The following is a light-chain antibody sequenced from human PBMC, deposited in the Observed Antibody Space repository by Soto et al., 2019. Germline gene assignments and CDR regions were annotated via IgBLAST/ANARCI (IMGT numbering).Light chain of an antibody. Sequence: QSALTQPRSVSGSPGQSVTISCTGTSSDVGGYNYVSWYQQHPGKAPKLNDVSKRPSGVPDRFSGSKSGNTASLTISGLQAEDEADYYCCSSAGTYTSVFGGGTKLTVL. CDR1: SSDVGGYNY. V-gene: IGLV2-11*01. CDR2: DVS. CDR3: CSSAGTYTSV. J-gene: IGLJ3*02.